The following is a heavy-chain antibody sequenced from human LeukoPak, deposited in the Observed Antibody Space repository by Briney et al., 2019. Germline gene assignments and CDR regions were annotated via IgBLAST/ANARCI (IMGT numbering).Heavy chain of an antibody. V-gene: IGHV3-23*01. Sequence: GGSLRLSCAASGFTFSSYAMSWVRQAPGKGLEWVSAISGSGGSIYYADSVKGRFTISRDNSKNTLYLQMNSLRAEDTAVYYCAKDTGGSYTYYFDYWGQGTLVTVSS. CDR1: GFTFSSYA. CDR2: ISGSGGSI. J-gene: IGHJ4*02. D-gene: IGHD1-26*01. CDR3: AKDTGGSYTYYFDY.